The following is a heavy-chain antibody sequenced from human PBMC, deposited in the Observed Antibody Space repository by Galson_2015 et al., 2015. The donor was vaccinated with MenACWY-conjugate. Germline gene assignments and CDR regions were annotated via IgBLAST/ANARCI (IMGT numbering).Heavy chain of an antibody. D-gene: IGHD5-12*01. CDR3: ARALRGYTGYDGDY. V-gene: IGHV3-48*04. J-gene: IGHJ4*02. CDR2: ISDSGSTI. CDR1: GFTFSGYS. Sequence: SLRLSCAASGFTFSGYSMNWVRRAPGKGLEWISYISDSGSTIHYADSVKGRFTISRDNAKNSLYLHMNSLRAEDMAVYFCARALRGYTGYDGDYWGQGTLVTVSS.